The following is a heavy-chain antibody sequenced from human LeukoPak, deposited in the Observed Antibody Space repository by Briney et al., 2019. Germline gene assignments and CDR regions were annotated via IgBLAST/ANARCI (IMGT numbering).Heavy chain of an antibody. D-gene: IGHD3-22*01. CDR1: GFTFDDYG. CDR3: ARAQDYDSSGYYSDSAYFDY. Sequence: GGSLRLSCAASGFTFDDYGMSWVRQAPGKGLEWVSGINWNGGSTGYADPVKGRFTISRDNAKNSLYLQMNSLRAEDTALYYCARAQDYDSSGYYSDSAYFDYWGQGTLVTVSS. V-gene: IGHV3-20*04. CDR2: INWNGGST. J-gene: IGHJ4*02.